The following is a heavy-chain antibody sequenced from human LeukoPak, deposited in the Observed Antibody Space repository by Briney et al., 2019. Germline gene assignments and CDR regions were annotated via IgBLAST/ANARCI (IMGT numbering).Heavy chain of an antibody. CDR3: AVTGQFDY. CDR2: ITKNSGVST. Sequence: PGGSLRLSCAASGFTFSSYAMSWVRQAPAKGLEWVSTITKNSGVSTYYADSVKGRFTISRDNSKNTLYVQVNSLRAEDTAMYYCAVTGQFDYWGQGTLVTVSS. J-gene: IGHJ4*02. V-gene: IGHV3-23*01. CDR1: GFTFSSYA.